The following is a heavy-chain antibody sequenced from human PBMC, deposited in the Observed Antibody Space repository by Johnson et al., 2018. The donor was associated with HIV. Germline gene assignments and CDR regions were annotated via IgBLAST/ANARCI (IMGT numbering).Heavy chain of an antibody. CDR2: INWNGGNT. J-gene: IGHJ3*02. Sequence: VQLVESGGGLVQPGGSLRLSCAASGFTFADYGMTWVRQAPGKGLEWVSGINWNGGNTGYVDSVKGRFTISRDNAKNSLYLQMNSLRAEDRAVYYCAVLCSGCADAFDMWGQGTMVTVS. V-gene: IGHV3-20*04. D-gene: IGHD3-10*01. CDR1: GFTFADYG. CDR3: AVLCSGCADAFDM.